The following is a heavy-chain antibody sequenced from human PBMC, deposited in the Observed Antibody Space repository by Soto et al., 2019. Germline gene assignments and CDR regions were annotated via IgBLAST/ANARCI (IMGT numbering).Heavy chain of an antibody. CDR2: IRGDSTTI. CDR3: ARIEGGGSCPDY. CDR1: GFRFSDYY. Sequence: PGGSLRLSCAASGFRFSDYYMSWMRQVPGKGLEWVSYIRGDSTTIYYADSVKGRFTISRDNAKNSLYLQMSSLRAEDTAVYYCARIEGGGSCPDYWGQGTLVTVSS. D-gene: IGHD2-15*01. J-gene: IGHJ4*02. V-gene: IGHV3-11*01.